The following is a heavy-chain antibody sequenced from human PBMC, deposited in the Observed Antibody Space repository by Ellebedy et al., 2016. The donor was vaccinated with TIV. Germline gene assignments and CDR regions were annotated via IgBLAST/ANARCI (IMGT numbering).Heavy chain of an antibody. D-gene: IGHD3-16*02. J-gene: IGHJ4*02. Sequence: GESLKISCAASGFTFSSYAMSWVRQAPGKGLEWVSAISGSGGSTYYADSVKGRFTISRDNSKNTLYLQMNSLRAEDTAVYYCVIGRRRAYFDYWGQGTLVTVSS. V-gene: IGHV3-23*01. CDR2: ISGSGGST. CDR3: VIGRRRAYFDY. CDR1: GFTFSSYA.